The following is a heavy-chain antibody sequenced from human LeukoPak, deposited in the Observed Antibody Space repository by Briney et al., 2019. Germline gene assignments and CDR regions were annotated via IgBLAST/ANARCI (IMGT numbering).Heavy chain of an antibody. CDR2: ISNGGFST. J-gene: IGHJ3*01. V-gene: IGHV3-23*01. D-gene: IGHD3-10*01. Sequence: GGSLRLSCAASGFTFSSYAMSWVRQAPGKGLGWVSSISNGGFSTYYADTVKGRFTTPRDNSKNTLYLQMNSLRAEDTALYYCAKDTTLFRELTRGGAFDFWGQGTMVAVSS. CDR1: GFTFSSYA. CDR3: AKDTTLFRELTRGGAFDF.